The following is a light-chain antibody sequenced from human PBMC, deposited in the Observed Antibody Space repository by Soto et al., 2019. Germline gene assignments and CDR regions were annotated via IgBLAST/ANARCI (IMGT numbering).Light chain of an antibody. CDR3: AAWDDSLNGYV. CDR2: SNN. CDR1: SSNIGSNT. Sequence: LTQPPSASGTPGQRVTISCSGSSSNIGSNTVNWYQQLPGTAPKLLIYSNNQRPSGVPDRFSGSKSGTSASLAISGLQSEDEADYYCAAWDDSLNGYVFGTGTRSPS. J-gene: IGLJ1*01. V-gene: IGLV1-44*01.